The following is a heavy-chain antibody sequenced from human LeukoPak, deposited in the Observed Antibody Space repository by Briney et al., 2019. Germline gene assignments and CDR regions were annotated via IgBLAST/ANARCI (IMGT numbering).Heavy chain of an antibody. V-gene: IGHV4-39*01. J-gene: IGHJ4*02. CDR2: IYYSGST. CDR3: ARQGSGSSPPYFDY. D-gene: IGHD6-13*01. CDR1: GGSISSSSYY. Sequence: PSETLSLTCTVSGGSISSSSYYWGWISQPPGKGLEWIGSIYYSGSTYYNPSLKSRVTISVDTSKNQFSLKLSSVIAADTAVYYCARQGSGSSPPYFDYWGQGTLVTVSS.